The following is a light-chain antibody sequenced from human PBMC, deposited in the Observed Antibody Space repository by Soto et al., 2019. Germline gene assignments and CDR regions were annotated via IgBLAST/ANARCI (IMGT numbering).Light chain of an antibody. CDR1: SSDVGGYNY. Sequence: QSVLTQPASVSGSPGQSITISCTGTSSDVGGYNYVSWYQQHPGKAPKLMIYDVSNRPSGVSNRFSGSMSGNTASLNISGLQAEDEADYYCSSYTSSRTYVVFGGGTKLTVL. CDR2: DVS. V-gene: IGLV2-14*01. CDR3: SSYTSSRTYVV. J-gene: IGLJ2*01.